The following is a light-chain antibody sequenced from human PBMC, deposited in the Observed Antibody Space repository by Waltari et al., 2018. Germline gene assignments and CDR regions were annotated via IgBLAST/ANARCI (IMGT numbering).Light chain of an antibody. CDR3: CSYAGNYVWV. Sequence: QSALTQPAAGSGSPGQSVTISCTGASSDIGRYDIVSWYQQHPGNAPKLVISDVSKRPSGVSDRFSGSKSGDTASLTISGLQFEDEADYYCCSYAGNYVWVFGGGTRLTVL. CDR2: DVS. J-gene: IGLJ3*02. CDR1: SSDIGRYDI. V-gene: IGLV2-23*02.